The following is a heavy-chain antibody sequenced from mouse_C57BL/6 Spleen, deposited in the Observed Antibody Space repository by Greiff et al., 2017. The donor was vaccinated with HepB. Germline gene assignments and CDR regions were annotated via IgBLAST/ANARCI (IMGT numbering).Heavy chain of an antibody. Sequence: VQLQQPGAELVKPGASVKMSCKASGYTFTSYWITWVKQRPGQGLEWIGDIYPGSGSTNYNEKFKSKATLTVDTSSSTAYMQLSSLTSEDSAVYYCARTFDYDPYYAMDYWGQGTSVTVSS. V-gene: IGHV1-55*01. CDR2: IYPGSGST. CDR1: GYTFTSYW. J-gene: IGHJ4*01. CDR3: ARTFDYDPYYAMDY. D-gene: IGHD2-4*01.